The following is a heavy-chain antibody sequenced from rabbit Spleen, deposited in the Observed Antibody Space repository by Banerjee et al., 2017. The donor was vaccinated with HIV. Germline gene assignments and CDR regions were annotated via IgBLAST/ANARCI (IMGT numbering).Heavy chain of an antibody. CDR1: GFTLSSGYY. Sequence: QSLEESGGDLVKPGASLTLTCTASGFTLSSGYYMCWVRQAPGKGLEWIACIYTSTGSAWYASWVNGRFTISKASSTTVTLQMTSLTAADTATYFCARDTGSSFSSYGMDLWGQGTLVTVS. CDR3: ARDTGSSFSSYGMDL. J-gene: IGHJ6*01. D-gene: IGHD8-1*01. CDR2: IYTSTGSA. V-gene: IGHV1S40*01.